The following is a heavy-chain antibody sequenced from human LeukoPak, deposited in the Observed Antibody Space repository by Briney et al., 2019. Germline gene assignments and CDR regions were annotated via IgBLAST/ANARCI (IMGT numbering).Heavy chain of an antibody. J-gene: IGHJ3*02. CDR2: ISWDSGSI. CDR1: GFTFDDYA. Sequence: GRSLRLSCAASGFTFDDYAMHWVRQAPGKGLEWVSGISWDSGSIGYADSVKGRFTISRDNAKNSLYLQMNSLRAEDTAVYYCARDGGAFDIWGQGTMVTVSS. V-gene: IGHV3-9*01. CDR3: ARDGGAFDI.